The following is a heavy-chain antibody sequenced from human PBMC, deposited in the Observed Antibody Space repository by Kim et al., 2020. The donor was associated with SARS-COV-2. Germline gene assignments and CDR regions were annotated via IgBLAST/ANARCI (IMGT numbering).Heavy chain of an antibody. J-gene: IGHJ1*01. CDR1: GFTFSSYW. CDR2: IKQDGSEK. Sequence: GGSLRLSCAASGFTFSSYWMSWVRQAPGKGLEWVANIKQDGSEKYYVDSVKGRFTISRDNAKNSLYLQLNSLRAEDTAVYYCARDLRVVLRYFDWLSPTEQLTSCEPWGQSIMVAVS. V-gene: IGHV3-7*01. CDR3: ARDLRVVLRYFDWLSPTEQLTSCEP. D-gene: IGHD3-9*01.